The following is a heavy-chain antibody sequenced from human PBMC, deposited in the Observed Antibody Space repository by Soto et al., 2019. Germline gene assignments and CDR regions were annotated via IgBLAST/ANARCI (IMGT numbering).Heavy chain of an antibody. Sequence: EVQLLESGGGLVQPGGSLRLSCAASEFSFGGYAISWVRLAPGKGLVWVSGISGSGSTAFYADSVRARFTISRDNSTNTLHLQMTSLRAEDTAVYYCTKGARGYSPAAMEVWGQGNTVSVSS. V-gene: IGHV3-23*01. CDR1: EFSFGGYA. J-gene: IGHJ6*02. CDR3: TKGARGYSPAAMEV. CDR2: ISGSGSTA. D-gene: IGHD5-18*01.